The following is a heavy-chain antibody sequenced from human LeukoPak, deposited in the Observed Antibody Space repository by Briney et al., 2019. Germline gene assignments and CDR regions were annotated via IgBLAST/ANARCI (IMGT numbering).Heavy chain of an antibody. D-gene: IGHD2-15*01. CDR3: ARYGGFLDY. J-gene: IGHJ4*02. V-gene: IGHV3-30*04. CDR2: ISYDGRNQ. Sequence: GGSLRLSCAASGFTFSNYAMHWGRQAPCKGLEWEAVISYDGRNQYYADSVKGRFTVSRDNSKSTLYLQMNRLRGEDTAVYNCARYGGFLDYWGQGTLVTVSS. CDR1: GFTFSNYA.